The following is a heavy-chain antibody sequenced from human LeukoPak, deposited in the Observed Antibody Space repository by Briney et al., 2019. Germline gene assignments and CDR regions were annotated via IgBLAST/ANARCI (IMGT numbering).Heavy chain of an antibody. CDR1: GFSISDYW. CDR3: ARDILGMGGGFDY. J-gene: IGHJ4*02. Sequence: GGSLRLSCVASGFSISDYWMVWVRQAPGKGPEWVSSIDSSSSYIYYADSVKGRFTISRDNSKSTLYLQMNSLGAEDTAVYYCARDILGMGGGFDYWGQGTLVTVSS. V-gene: IGHV3-21*01. CDR2: IDSSSSYI. D-gene: IGHD5-24*01.